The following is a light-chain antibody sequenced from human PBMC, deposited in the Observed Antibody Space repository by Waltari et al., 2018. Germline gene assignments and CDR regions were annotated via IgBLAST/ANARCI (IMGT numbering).Light chain of an antibody. V-gene: IGKV3-11*01. J-gene: IGKJ1*01. CDR2: DTS. CDR1: QSVSNR. Sequence: EIVLTQSPGTLSLSPGERATLSCRASQSVSNRLAWYQQKPGQAPRLLIYDTSNRATGIPARFSGSGSGTDFTLTISSLEPEDFAVYYCQQRSNWPPTFGQGTKVEI. CDR3: QQRSNWPPT.